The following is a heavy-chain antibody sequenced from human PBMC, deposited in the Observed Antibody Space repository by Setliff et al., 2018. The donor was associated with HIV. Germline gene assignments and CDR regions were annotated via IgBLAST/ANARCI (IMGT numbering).Heavy chain of an antibody. Sequence: GGYLRLSCAASRFTFSNYWMSWVRQAPGKGLEWVANIKQDGSEKYYVDSVKGRFTISRDNAKNSLYLQMNSLRVEDTAVYYCATDLLWFGERGFDYWGQGTLVTVSS. J-gene: IGHJ4*02. CDR2: IKQDGSEK. V-gene: IGHV3-7*01. D-gene: IGHD3-10*01. CDR1: RFTFSNYW. CDR3: ATDLLWFGERGFDY.